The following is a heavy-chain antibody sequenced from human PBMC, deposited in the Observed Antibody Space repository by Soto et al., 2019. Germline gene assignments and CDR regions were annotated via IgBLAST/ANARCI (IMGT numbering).Heavy chain of an antibody. CDR1: GFTFSSYW. J-gene: IGHJ6*02. V-gene: IGHV3-7*03. CDR2: IKQDGSEK. D-gene: IGHD4-4*01. CDR3: AREPYDYGNYVGYYGMDV. Sequence: GGSLRLSCAASGFTFSSYWMSWVRQAPGKGLEWVANIKQDGSEKYYVDSVKGRFTISRDNAKNSLYLQMNSLRAADTAVYYCAREPYDYGNYVGYYGMDVWGQGTAVTVSS.